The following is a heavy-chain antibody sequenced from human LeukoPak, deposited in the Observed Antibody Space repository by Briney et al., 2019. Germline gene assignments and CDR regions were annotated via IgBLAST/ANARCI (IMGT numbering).Heavy chain of an antibody. CDR1: GYTFTSYY. V-gene: IGHV1-46*01. D-gene: IGHD3-22*01. CDR2: ISPSGGST. Sequence: ASVKVSCKAAGYTFTSYYMHWVRQAPGQGLEWMGIISPSGGSTSYAQKFQGRVTMTRDTSTSTVYMELSSLRSEDTAVYYCARDSGDSSGYYPPSFDYWGQGTLVTVSS. J-gene: IGHJ4*02. CDR3: ARDSGDSSGYYPPSFDY.